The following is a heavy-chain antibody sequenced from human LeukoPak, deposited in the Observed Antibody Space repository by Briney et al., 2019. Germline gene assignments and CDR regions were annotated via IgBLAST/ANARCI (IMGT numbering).Heavy chain of an antibody. CDR1: GYTFTSYY. CDR2: INPSGGST. Sequence: ASVKVSCKASGYTFTSYYMHWVRQAPGQGLEWMGIINPSGGSTSYAQKFQGRVTMTRDTSTSTVYMELSSLRSEDTAVYYCAREGHGPQNYYYHYYMDVWGKGTTVTVSS. CDR3: AREGHGPQNYYYHYYMDV. J-gene: IGHJ6*03. D-gene: IGHD2-8*01. V-gene: IGHV1-46*03.